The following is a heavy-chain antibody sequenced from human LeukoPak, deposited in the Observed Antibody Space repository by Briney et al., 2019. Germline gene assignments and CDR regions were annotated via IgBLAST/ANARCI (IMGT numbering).Heavy chain of an antibody. Sequence: GGSLRLSCAASGFTFSSYSMNRVRQAPEKGLEWVSSISSSSSYIYYADSVKGRFTISRDNAKNSLYLQMNSLRAEDTAVYYCARDPVVPAAMVGAFDIWGQGTMVTVSS. V-gene: IGHV3-21*01. CDR3: ARDPVVPAAMVGAFDI. CDR2: ISSSSSYI. J-gene: IGHJ3*02. CDR1: GFTFSSYS. D-gene: IGHD2-2*01.